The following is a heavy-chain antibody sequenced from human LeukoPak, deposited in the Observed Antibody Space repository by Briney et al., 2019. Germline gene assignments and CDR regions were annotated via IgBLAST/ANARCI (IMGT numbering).Heavy chain of an antibody. J-gene: IGHJ4*02. Sequence: GGSLRLSCVASGFTVSSNYMSWVRQAPGKGLEWVSVIYSGGSTYYADSVKGRFTISRDNSKNTLYLQMNSLRAEDTAVYYCARVVSSWYVADYWGQGTLVTVSS. CDR2: IYSGGST. V-gene: IGHV3-53*01. CDR3: ARVVSSWYVADY. D-gene: IGHD6-13*01. CDR1: GFTVSSNY.